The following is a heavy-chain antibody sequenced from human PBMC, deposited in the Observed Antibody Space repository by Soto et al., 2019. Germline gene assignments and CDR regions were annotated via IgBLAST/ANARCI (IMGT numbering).Heavy chain of an antibody. CDR1: GFTFSSYA. J-gene: IGHJ3*02. CDR3: AKLDIAVAGTSFAFDI. V-gene: IGHV3-23*01. D-gene: IGHD6-19*01. Sequence: GGSLRLSCAASGFTFSSYAMSWVRQAPGKGLEWVSAISGSGGSTYYADSVKGRFTISRDNSKNTLYLQMNSLRAEDTAVYYCAKLDIAVAGTSFAFDIWGQGTMATVSS. CDR2: ISGSGGST.